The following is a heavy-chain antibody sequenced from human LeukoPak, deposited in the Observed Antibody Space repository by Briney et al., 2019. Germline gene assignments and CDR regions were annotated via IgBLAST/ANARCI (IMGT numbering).Heavy chain of an antibody. D-gene: IGHD4-11*01. Sequence: PSETLSLTCTVSGYSISSGYYWGWIRQPPGKGLEWIGSIYHSGSTYYNPSLKSRVTISVDTSKNQFSLKLSSVTAADTAVYYCARSHLQPAGWFDPWGQGTLVTVSS. CDR3: ARSHLQPAGWFDP. CDR2: IYHSGST. V-gene: IGHV4-38-2*02. CDR1: GYSISSGYY. J-gene: IGHJ5*02.